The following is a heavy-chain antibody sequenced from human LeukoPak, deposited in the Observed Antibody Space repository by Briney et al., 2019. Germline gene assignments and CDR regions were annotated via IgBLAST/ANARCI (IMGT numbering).Heavy chain of an antibody. D-gene: IGHD2-21*02. J-gene: IGHJ4*02. CDR1: GFTFSSYA. CDR2: ISGSGGST. CDR3: TKHQPKLHIVVVTAPIDY. V-gene: IGHV3-23*01. Sequence: PGGSLRLSCAASGFTFSSYAMSWVRQAPGKGLEWVSAISGSGGSTYYADSVKGRFTISRDNSKNTLYLQMNSLRAEDTAVYYCTKHQPKLHIVVVTAPIDYWGQGTLVTVSS.